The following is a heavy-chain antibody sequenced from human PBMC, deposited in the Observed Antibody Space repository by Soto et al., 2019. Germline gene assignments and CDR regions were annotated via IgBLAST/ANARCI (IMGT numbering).Heavy chain of an antibody. V-gene: IGHV4-39*01. Sequence: SETLSLTCTVSGDSISNSRYYWAWIRQSPGQGLEWIATVYSGGNTYYNPSLKSPATMSVDTSKNQFSLKLDSVTAADTALYFCACALGYFDFWGQGALVTVSS. J-gene: IGHJ4*02. CDR3: ACALGYFDF. CDR2: VYSGGNT. CDR1: GDSISNSRYY.